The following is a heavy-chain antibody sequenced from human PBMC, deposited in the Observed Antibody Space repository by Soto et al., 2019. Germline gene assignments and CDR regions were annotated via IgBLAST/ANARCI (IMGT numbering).Heavy chain of an antibody. J-gene: IGHJ4*02. V-gene: IGHV4-34*01. Sequence: SETLSLSCAVYGVSFSGYYWSWIRQPPGKGLEWIGEINHSGSTNYNPSLKSRVTISVDTSKNQFSLKLSSVTAADTAVYYCARGGLSGYYTYWGQGTLVTVSS. D-gene: IGHD3-9*01. CDR3: ARGGLSGYYTY. CDR2: INHSGST. CDR1: GVSFSGYY.